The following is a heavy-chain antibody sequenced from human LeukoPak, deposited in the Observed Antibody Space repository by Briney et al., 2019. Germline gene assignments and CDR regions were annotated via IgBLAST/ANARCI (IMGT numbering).Heavy chain of an antibody. CDR3: ARGAVVRGPRFYYYMDV. CDR1: GGSLSDYY. V-gene: IGHV4-34*01. D-gene: IGHD3-10*01. Sequence: SETLSLTCGVYGGSLSDYYWSWIRQPPGKGLEWIGEINHSGSTNYNPSLKSRVTISVDTSKNQFSLKLSSVTAADTAVYYCARGAVVRGPRFYYYMDVWGKGTTVTVSS. J-gene: IGHJ6*03. CDR2: INHSGST.